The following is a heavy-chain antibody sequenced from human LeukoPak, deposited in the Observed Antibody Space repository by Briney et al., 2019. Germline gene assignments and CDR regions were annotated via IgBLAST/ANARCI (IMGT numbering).Heavy chain of an antibody. J-gene: IGHJ4*02. CDR1: GFTFSSYG. V-gene: IGHV3-30*02. CDR3: AKEPYYYVWGSYRFDY. CDR2: IRYDGSNK. D-gene: IGHD3-16*02. Sequence: SGGSLRLSCAASGFTFSSYGMHWVRQAPGKGLEWVAFIRYDGSNKYYADSVKVRFTISRDNSKNTLYLQMNSLRAEDTAVYYCAKEPYYYVWGSYRFDYWGQGTLVTVSS.